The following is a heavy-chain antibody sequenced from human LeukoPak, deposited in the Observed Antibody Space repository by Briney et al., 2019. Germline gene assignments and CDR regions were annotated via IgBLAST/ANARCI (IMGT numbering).Heavy chain of an antibody. CDR1: GGSFSGYF. CDR2: INHSGGT. Sequence: SDTLSLTCAVYGGSFSGYFWSWIRQPPGKGLEWIGEINHSGGTNYNPSLKSRVTISVDTSKNQFSLKMNSVNAADTAVYYCARAPSGEVESAARGDYLDYWGQGTLVTVSS. V-gene: IGHV4-34*01. D-gene: IGHD6-13*01. J-gene: IGHJ4*02. CDR3: ARAPSGEVESAARGDYLDY.